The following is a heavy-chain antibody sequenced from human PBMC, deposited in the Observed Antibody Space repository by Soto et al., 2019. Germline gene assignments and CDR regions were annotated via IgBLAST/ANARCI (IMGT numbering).Heavy chain of an antibody. CDR2: ISSSGTTT. Sequence: LRLSCAASGFTFSSYGMNWVRQAPGKGLEWVSYISSSGTTTQYADSVKGRFTLSRDNAKSSMYLQMNSLRDEDTAVYYCARGNTGRPDYCRQGTLVTVSS. J-gene: IGHJ4*02. CDR3: ARGNTGRPDY. CDR1: GFTFSSYG. V-gene: IGHV3-48*02. D-gene: IGHD2-8*02.